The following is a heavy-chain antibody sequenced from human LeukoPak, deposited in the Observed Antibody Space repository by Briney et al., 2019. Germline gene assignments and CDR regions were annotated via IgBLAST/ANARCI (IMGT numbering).Heavy chain of an antibody. V-gene: IGHV1-18*04. CDR3: ARGAGATTFNY. J-gene: IGHJ4*02. Sequence: ASVKVSCKASGYTFTGYYMHWVRQAPGQGLEWMGWISAYNGNTNYAQKLQGRVTMTTDTSTSTAYMELRSLRSDDTAVYYCARGAGATTFNYWGQGTLVTVSS. CDR2: ISAYNGNT. CDR1: GYTFTGYY. D-gene: IGHD1-26*01.